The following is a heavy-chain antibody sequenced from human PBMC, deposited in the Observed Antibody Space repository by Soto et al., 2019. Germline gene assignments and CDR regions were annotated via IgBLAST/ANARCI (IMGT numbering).Heavy chain of an antibody. J-gene: IGHJ3*02. CDR1: GFTFSSYW. CDR3: ARVGPYSGYDLFLTDAFDI. CDR2: INSDGSST. Sequence: GGSLRLSCAASGFTFSSYWMHWVRQAPGKGLVWVSRINSDGSSTSYADSVKGRFTISRDNAKNTLYLQMNSLRAEDTAVYYCARVGPYSGYDLFLTDAFDIWGQGTMVTVSS. D-gene: IGHD5-12*01. V-gene: IGHV3-74*01.